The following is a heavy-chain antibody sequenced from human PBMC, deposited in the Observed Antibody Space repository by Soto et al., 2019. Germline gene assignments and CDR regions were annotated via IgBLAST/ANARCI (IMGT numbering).Heavy chain of an antibody. CDR3: AKNRGAEY. J-gene: IGHJ4*02. Sequence: EVQLLESGGGLVQPGGSLRLSCAASGFTFSTYDMTWVRQVPGMGLEWVSGISGSGDATYYADSVKGRFTISRDNSKNTLYLLMNSLRAEDTAVYYCAKNRGAEYWGQGTLVTVSS. CDR1: GFTFSTYD. D-gene: IGHD1-26*01. V-gene: IGHV3-23*01. CDR2: ISGSGDAT.